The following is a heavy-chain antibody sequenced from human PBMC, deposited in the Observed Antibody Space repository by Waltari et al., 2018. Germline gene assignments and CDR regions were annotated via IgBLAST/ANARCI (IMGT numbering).Heavy chain of an antibody. CDR1: GGSISSSSYY. J-gene: IGHJ5*02. CDR3: ARDAAAAGKNWFDP. Sequence: QLQLQESGPGLVKPSEPLSLTCTVSGGSISSSSYYLGWLPPPPGKGLELIGSIYYSGSTYYNPSLKSRVTISVDTSKNQFSLKLSSVTAADTAVYYCARDAAAAGKNWFDPWGQGTLVTVSS. CDR2: IYYSGST. V-gene: IGHV4-39*07. D-gene: IGHD6-13*01.